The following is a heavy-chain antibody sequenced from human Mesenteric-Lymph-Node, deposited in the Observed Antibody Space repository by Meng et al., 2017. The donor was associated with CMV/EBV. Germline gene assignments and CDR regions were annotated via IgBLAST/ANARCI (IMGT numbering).Heavy chain of an antibody. D-gene: IGHD6-19*01. CDR1: GLTFSSYA. CDR2: IFGGGTT. CDR3: ARDGGGWYFDY. V-gene: IGHV3-23*03. Sequence: GGSLRLSCVASGLTFSSYAMSWVRQAPGKGLEWVSVIFGGGTTFHADSVKDRFTISRDISKNTLYLEMNSLRAEDTATYYCARDGGGWYFDYWGQGTLVTVSS. J-gene: IGHJ4*02.